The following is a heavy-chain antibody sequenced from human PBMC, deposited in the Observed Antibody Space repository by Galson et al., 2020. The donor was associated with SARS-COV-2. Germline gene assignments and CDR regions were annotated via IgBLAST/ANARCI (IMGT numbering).Heavy chain of an antibody. D-gene: IGHD7-27*01. J-gene: IGHJ4*02. V-gene: IGHV3-53*01. Sequence: GGSLRLSCAASGFTVSSNYMSWVRQAPGKGLEWVSVTYRGDSTHYADSVKGRLIISRDNSKNTVYLQMNSLRVEDTAVYFCARGGHWGLGYFDYWGQGTLVTVSS. CDR3: ARGGHWGLGYFDY. CDR2: TYRGDST. CDR1: GFTVSSNY.